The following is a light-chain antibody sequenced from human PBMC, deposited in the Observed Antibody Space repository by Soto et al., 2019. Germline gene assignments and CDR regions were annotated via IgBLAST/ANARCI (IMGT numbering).Light chain of an antibody. CDR2: GNS. V-gene: IGLV1-40*01. J-gene: IGLJ1*01. Sequence: QAVVTQPPSVSGAPGQRVTISCTGSSSNIGAGYDVHWYQQLPGTAPKLLIYGNSNRPSGVPDRFSGSKSGTSASLAITGLHAENEADYYCQSSDSSLNVFGTGTKLNVL. CDR1: SSNIGAGYD. CDR3: QSSDSSLNV.